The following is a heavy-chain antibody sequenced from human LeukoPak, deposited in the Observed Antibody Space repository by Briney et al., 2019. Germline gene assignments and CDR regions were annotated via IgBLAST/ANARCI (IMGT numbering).Heavy chain of an antibody. CDR3: AGRGSSGTGVDY. V-gene: IGHV3-53*01. D-gene: IGHD5-12*01. CDR2: IYSGGST. CDR1: GFTVSTKF. Sequence: GGSLRLSCAASGFTVSTKFMGWVRQAPGKGLGWVSIIYSGGSTQYADSVKGRFTISRDTSKNTLYLQMNSLRAEDTAVYYCAGRGSSGTGVDYWGQGTLVTVSS. J-gene: IGHJ4*02.